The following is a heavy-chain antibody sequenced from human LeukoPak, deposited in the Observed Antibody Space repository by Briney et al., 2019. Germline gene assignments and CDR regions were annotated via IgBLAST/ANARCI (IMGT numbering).Heavy chain of an antibody. CDR1: GYTFTNYG. CDR3: AREGRGWAFDI. J-gene: IGHJ3*02. Sequence: ASVKVSCKASGYTFTNYGISWVRQAPGQGLEWMGWISAYNGNTNYAQKFQGRVTMTRDTSISTAYMELSRLRSDDTAVYYCAREGRGWAFDIWGQGTMVTVSS. D-gene: IGHD2-15*01. CDR2: ISAYNGNT. V-gene: IGHV1-18*01.